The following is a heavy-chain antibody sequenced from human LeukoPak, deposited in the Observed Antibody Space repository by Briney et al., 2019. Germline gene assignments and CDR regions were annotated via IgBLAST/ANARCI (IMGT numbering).Heavy chain of an antibody. Sequence: SETLSLTCSVSGGSIRSYYWSWIRQPPGKGLEWIGYIYYSGSTNYNPSLKSRVTISVDTSKNQFSLKLSSVTAADTAVYYCARARDSSSWHYWFDPWGQGTLVTVSS. D-gene: IGHD6-13*01. CDR1: GGSIRSYY. CDR3: ARARDSSSWHYWFDP. V-gene: IGHV4-59*01. CDR2: IYYSGST. J-gene: IGHJ5*02.